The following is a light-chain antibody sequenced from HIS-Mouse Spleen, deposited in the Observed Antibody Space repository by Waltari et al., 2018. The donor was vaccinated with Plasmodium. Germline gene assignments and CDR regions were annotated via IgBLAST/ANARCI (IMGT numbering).Light chain of an antibody. Sequence: SYELTQPPSVSVSPGQTARTTCPGDALPKKFAYWSQQKSGQAPGLAIYEDSKRPSWIPARFSGSSSGTMATLTISGAQVEDEADYYCYSTDSSGNHRVFGGGTKLTVL. V-gene: IGLV3-10*01. CDR3: YSTDSSGNHRV. J-gene: IGLJ3*02. CDR1: ALPKKF. CDR2: EDS.